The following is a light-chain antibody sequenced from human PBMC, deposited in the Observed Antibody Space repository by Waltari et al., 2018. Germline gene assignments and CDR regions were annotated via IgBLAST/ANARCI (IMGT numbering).Light chain of an antibody. Sequence: QSVLTQPPSASGTPGQRVTISCSGISSNIGNNYVFWYQQLPGTAPKLLIYRNDQRPSGFPYRSPGSKAVTSASLAIGGLRSEDEADYHCAAWDNSLSGWVVGEGTKLTVL. CDR2: RND. J-gene: IGLJ3*02. CDR3: AAWDNSLSGWV. V-gene: IGLV1-47*01. CDR1: SSNIGNNY.